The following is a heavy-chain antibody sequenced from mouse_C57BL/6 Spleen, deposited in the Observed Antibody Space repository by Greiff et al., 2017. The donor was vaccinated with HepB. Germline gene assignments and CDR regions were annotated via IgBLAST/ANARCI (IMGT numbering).Heavy chain of an antibody. CDR3: ARWGTTVVEGYAMDY. CDR1: GYTFTSYW. J-gene: IGHJ4*01. Sequence: VQLQQPGAELVKPGASVKLSCNASGYTFTSYWMHWVKQRPGQGLEWIGMIHPNSGSTNYNEKFKSKATLTVDKSSSTAYMQLSSLTSEDSAVYYCARWGTTVVEGYAMDYWGQGTSVTVSS. V-gene: IGHV1-64*01. D-gene: IGHD1-1*01. CDR2: IHPNSGST.